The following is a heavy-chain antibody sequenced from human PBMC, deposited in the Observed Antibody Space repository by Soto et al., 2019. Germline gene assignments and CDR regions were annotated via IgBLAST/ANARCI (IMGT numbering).Heavy chain of an antibody. CDR2: ISGYNGKT. V-gene: IGHV1-18*01. Sequence: QVQLVQSGAEVKKPGASVKVSCKSSGYTFSMSGISWVRQAPGQGLEWMGWISGYNGKTNYEQKLQDRVIMTTDTSTNMAYMELESLRSDDPAVYYCAMAGPRPYYYYGMDVWGQGTTVTVSS. CDR1: GYTFSMSG. CDR3: AMAGPRPYYYYGMDV. J-gene: IGHJ6*02.